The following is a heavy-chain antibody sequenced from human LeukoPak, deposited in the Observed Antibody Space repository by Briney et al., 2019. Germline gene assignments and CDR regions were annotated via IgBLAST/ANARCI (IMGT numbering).Heavy chain of an antibody. D-gene: IGHD3-3*01. CDR1: GFTFGDYA. CDR3: AKAPPPRYDFWSGYLFDY. V-gene: IGHV3-23*01. Sequence: GRSLRLSCTASGFTFGDYAMSWVRQAPGKGLEWVSYISSSSSTIYYADSVKGRFTISRDNSKNTLYLQMNSLRAEDTAVYYCAKAPPPRYDFWSGYLFDYWGQGTLVTVPS. J-gene: IGHJ4*02. CDR2: ISSSSSTI.